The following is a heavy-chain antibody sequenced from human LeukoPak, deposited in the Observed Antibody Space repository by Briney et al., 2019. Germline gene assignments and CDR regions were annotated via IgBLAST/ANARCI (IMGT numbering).Heavy chain of an antibody. CDR1: GDSMRGYY. Sequence: SETLSLTCTVSGDSMRGYYWSWIRQPPGKGLEWIGDIHYTGTTDYNPSLKSRVTISVDTSKNQFSLKVRSVTAADTAVYYCARLAARLSWFDPWGQGTLVTVSS. J-gene: IGHJ5*02. D-gene: IGHD5-12*01. V-gene: IGHV4-59*08. CDR3: ARLAARLSWFDP. CDR2: IHYTGTT.